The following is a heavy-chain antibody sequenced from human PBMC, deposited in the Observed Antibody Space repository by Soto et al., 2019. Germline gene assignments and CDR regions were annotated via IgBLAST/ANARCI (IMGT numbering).Heavy chain of an antibody. CDR1: GFTFSSYS. J-gene: IGHJ5*02. CDR3: AGVADYGDYQKNWFAP. CDR2: ISASSTYI. Sequence: EVQLVESGGGLVKPGGSLRLSCAASGFTFSSYSLNWVRQAPGEGLEWISCISASSTYIYYADSVRGRFTISRDNATNSLYLQMNSLRAEDTAVYYCAGVADYGDYQKNWFAPWGQGTLVTVSS. V-gene: IGHV3-21*01. D-gene: IGHD4-17*01.